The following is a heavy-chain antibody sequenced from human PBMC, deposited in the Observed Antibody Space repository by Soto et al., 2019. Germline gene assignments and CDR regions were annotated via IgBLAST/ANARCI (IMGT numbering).Heavy chain of an antibody. V-gene: IGHV3-23*01. CDR1: GFTFSSYA. J-gene: IGHJ5*02. CDR2: ISGSGGST. D-gene: IGHD3-10*01. CDR3: AKFAGAGWYLWFGELLSGFDP. Sequence: EVQLLESGGGLVQPGGSLRLSCAASGFTFSSYAMSWVRLAPGKGLEWVSAISGSGGSTYYADSVKGRFTISRDNSKNTLYLQMNSLRAEDTAVYYCAKFAGAGWYLWFGELLSGFDPWGQGTLVTVSS.